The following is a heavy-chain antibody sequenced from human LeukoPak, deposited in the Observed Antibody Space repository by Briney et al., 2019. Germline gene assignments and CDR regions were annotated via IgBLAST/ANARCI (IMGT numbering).Heavy chain of an antibody. J-gene: IGHJ6*03. CDR1: GGSFSGYY. CDR2: INHSGST. Sequence: SETLSLTCAVYGGSFSGYYWSWIRQPPGKGLEWIGEINHSGSTNYNPSLKSRVTISVDTSKNQFSLKLSSVTAADTAVHYCARMGFYYYYMDVWGKGTTVTVSS. V-gene: IGHV4-34*01. D-gene: IGHD3-16*01. CDR3: ARMGFYYYYMDV.